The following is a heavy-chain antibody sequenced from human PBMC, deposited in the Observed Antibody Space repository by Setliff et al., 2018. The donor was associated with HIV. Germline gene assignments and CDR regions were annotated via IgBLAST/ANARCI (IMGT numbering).Heavy chain of an antibody. CDR1: GESFSGYS. CDR2: VYISGST. D-gene: IGHD3-22*01. V-gene: IGHV4-4*07. Sequence: SETLSLTCAVYGESFSGYSWTWIRQPAGKGLEWIGRVYISGSTNYNPSLESRVTMSLDNSKNQSSLKLSSVTAADTAVYYCARDRGTITMTVFDLWGRGTLVTVSS. J-gene: IGHJ2*01. CDR3: ARDRGTITMTVFDL.